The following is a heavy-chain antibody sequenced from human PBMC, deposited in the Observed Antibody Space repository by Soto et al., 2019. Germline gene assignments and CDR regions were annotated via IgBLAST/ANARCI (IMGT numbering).Heavy chain of an antibody. D-gene: IGHD1-7*01. Sequence: ASVKVSCTASGGTFSSYAISWVRQAPGQGLEWMGGIIPIFGTANYAQKFQGRVTITADESTSTAYMELSSLRSEDTAVYYCARDPGHQNYLRPDAFDIWGQGTTVTVSS. CDR1: GGTFSSYA. J-gene: IGHJ3*02. V-gene: IGHV1-69*13. CDR2: IIPIFGTA. CDR3: ARDPGHQNYLRPDAFDI.